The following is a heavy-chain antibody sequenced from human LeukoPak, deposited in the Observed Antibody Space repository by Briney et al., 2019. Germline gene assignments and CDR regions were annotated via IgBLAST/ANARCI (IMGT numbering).Heavy chain of an antibody. D-gene: IGHD6-6*01. J-gene: IGHJ4*02. CDR2: IYYSGST. CDR3: ARTWEQLAGGLDY. CDR1: GGSLSSTNYY. V-gene: IGHV4-39*01. Sequence: SETLSLTCTVSGGSLSSTNYYWGWIRQPPGKGLEWIGSIYYSGSTYYNPSLKSRVTISVDTSKNQFSLKLSSVTAADTAVYYCARTWEQLAGGLDYWGQGTLVTVSS.